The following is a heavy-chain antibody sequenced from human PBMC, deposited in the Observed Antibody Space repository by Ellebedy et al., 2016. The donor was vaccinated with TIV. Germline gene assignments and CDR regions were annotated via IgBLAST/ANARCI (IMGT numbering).Heavy chain of an antibody. Sequence: GESLKISCAASGFTVSHYDMHWVRQVPGKRLEWVAAFGTADDTYYQGSVRGRFTISRGNGKNSVSLQMNDLRAGDTAVYYCARGRAVAGWLEYWGQGTLVTVSS. D-gene: IGHD6-19*01. CDR1: GFTVSHYD. CDR3: ARGRAVAGWLEY. CDR2: FGTADDT. V-gene: IGHV3-13*04. J-gene: IGHJ4*02.